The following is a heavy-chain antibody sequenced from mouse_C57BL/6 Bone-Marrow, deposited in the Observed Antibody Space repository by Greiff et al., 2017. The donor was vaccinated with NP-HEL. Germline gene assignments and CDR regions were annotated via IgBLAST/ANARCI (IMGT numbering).Heavy chain of an antibody. CDR2: IYPRSGNT. CDR3: ARGGYYGSSLDY. V-gene: IGHV1-81*01. Sequence: VQVVESGAELARPGASVKLSCKASGYTFTSYGISWVKQRTGQGLEWIGEIYPRSGNTYYNEKFKGKATLTADKSSSTAYMELRSLTSEDSAVYFCARGGYYGSSLDYWGQGTTLTVSS. CDR1: GYTFTSYG. J-gene: IGHJ2*01. D-gene: IGHD1-1*01.